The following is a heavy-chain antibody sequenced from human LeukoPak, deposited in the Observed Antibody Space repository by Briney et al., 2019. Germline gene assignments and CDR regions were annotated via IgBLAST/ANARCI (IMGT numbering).Heavy chain of an antibody. CDR2: ITGSGLDA. CDR3: AKANWVSNADAVW. Sequence: GGSLRLSCVASGFSFSNYAMNWVRQGPGKGLEWIAHITGSGLDADYADSVKGRFTISRDDSKNTVYLQLNNLRVEDTAKYYCAKANWVSNADAVWWGQGTQVTVSS. V-gene: IGHV3-23*01. D-gene: IGHD1-1*01. J-gene: IGHJ4*02. CDR1: GFSFSNYA.